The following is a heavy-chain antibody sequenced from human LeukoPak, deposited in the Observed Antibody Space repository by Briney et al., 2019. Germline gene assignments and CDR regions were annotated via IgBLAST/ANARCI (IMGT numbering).Heavy chain of an antibody. CDR1: GFTFSSYA. CDR3: ARDPYCSSTSCGMDV. J-gene: IGHJ6*02. D-gene: IGHD2-2*01. Sequence: GGSLRLSCAASGFTFSSYAMHWVRQAPGKGLEWVAVIPYDGSNKYYADSVKGRFTISRDNSKNTLYLQMNSLRAEDTAVYYCARDPYCSSTSCGMDVWGQGTTVTVSS. CDR2: IPYDGSNK. V-gene: IGHV3-30-3*01.